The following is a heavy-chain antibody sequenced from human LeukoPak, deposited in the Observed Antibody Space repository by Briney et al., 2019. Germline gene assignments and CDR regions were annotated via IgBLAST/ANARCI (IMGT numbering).Heavy chain of an antibody. CDR3: AKSMVRGVLAYFDY. V-gene: IGHV3-23*01. CDR2: ISGSGGYT. CDR1: GFTFSSYA. J-gene: IGHJ4*02. Sequence: PGGSLRLSCAASGFTFSSYAMSWVRQAPGKGLEWVSAISGSGGYTYYADSVKGRFTISRDNSKNTLYLQMNSLRAEDTAVYYCAKSMVRGVLAYFDYWGQGTLVTVSS. D-gene: IGHD3-10*01.